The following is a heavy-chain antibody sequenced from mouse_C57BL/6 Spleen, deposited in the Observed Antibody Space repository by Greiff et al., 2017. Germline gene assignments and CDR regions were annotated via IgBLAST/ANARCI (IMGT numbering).Heavy chain of an antibody. J-gene: IGHJ4*01. CDR1: GYTFTSYW. CDR3: ARRGFYAMDY. Sequence: VQLKQSGAELVMPGASVKLSCKASGYTFTSYWMHWVKQRPGQGLEWIGEIDPSDSYTNYNQKFKGKSTLTVDKSSSTAYMQLSSLTSEDSAVYYCARRGFYAMDYWGQGTSVTVSS. CDR2: IDPSDSYT. V-gene: IGHV1-69*01.